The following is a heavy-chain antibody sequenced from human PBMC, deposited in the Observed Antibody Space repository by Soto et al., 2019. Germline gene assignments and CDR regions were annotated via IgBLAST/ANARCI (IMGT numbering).Heavy chain of an antibody. CDR3: ALRGVPAAMGWFDP. J-gene: IGHJ5*02. Sequence: QVQLVQSGAEVKKTGSSVKVSCKASGGTFSSYAISWVRQAPGQGLEWMGGIIPIFGTANYAQKFQGRVRISADDSTSTADMELRSLRTEDTGVFYCALRGVPAAMGWFDPWGKGNLVTVSS. CDR2: IIPIFGTA. CDR1: GGTFSSYA. D-gene: IGHD2-2*01. V-gene: IGHV1-69*01.